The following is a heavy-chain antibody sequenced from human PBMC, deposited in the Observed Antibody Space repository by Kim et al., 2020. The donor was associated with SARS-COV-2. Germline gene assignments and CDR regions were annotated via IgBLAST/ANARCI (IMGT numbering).Heavy chain of an antibody. J-gene: IGHJ5*02. Sequence: YDSSLKRRVTKSADTSKNQFSLKLSSVTAADTAVYYCARWSGTGDNWFDPWGQGTLVTVSS. V-gene: IGHV4-31*02. CDR3: ARWSGTGDNWFDP. D-gene: IGHD3-3*01.